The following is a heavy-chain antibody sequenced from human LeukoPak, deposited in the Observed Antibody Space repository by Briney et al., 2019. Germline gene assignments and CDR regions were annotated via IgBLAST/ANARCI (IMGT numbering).Heavy chain of an antibody. J-gene: IGHJ4*02. CDR1: GAXISSHY. CDR2: IYYSGGT. Sequence: SETLSLTCTVSGAXISSHYCSWIRQPPGKGLEWIGYIYYSGGTKYNPSLKSRATISVDTSKNHFSLKLTSVTAADTAVYYCARLRGNTVVTDWGQGTLVTVSS. D-gene: IGHD4-23*01. CDR3: ARLRGNTVVTD. V-gene: IGHV4-59*11.